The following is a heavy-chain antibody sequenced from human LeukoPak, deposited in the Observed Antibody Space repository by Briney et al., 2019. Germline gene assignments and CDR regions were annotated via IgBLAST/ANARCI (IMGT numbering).Heavy chain of an antibody. J-gene: IGHJ4*02. CDR1: GFTFSSYG. CDR3: AKANWVSNADAVW. D-gene: IGHD1-1*01. CDR2: IWYDGSNK. V-gene: IGHV3-33*06. Sequence: GRSLRLSCAASGFTFSSYGMHWVRQAPGKGLEWVAVIWYDGSNKYYADSVKGRFTLSRDDSTNTVYLQLNNLRVEDTAVYYCAKANWVSNADAVWWGQGIVVTVSS.